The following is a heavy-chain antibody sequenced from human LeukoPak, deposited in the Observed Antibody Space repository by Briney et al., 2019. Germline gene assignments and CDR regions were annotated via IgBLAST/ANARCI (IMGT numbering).Heavy chain of an antibody. V-gene: IGHV4-38-2*02. J-gene: IGHJ5*02. D-gene: IGHD1-14*01. CDR1: GSSISSGYY. CDR3: AKEGTVRWFDP. Sequence: PSETLSLTCSVSGSSISSGYYWTFIRQPPGKGLEWIGGIYHTGHTFYNPSLKSRVTISVETSKNQFSLKLNSVTAADTAVYYCAKEGTVRWFDPWGQGTLVTVSS. CDR2: IYHTGHT.